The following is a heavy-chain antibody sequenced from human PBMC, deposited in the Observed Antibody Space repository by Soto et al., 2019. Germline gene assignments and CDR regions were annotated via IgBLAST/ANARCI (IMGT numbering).Heavy chain of an antibody. Sequence: QVQLQDSGPGLVKPSGTLSLTCTVSDVSISTHKWWWTWVRQPPGKGLGWIGEIHPGGGTNYNPFRKSRVTMSIDKSNNQFSLNLNSVTAAGTAAYYFARVDGPGSYFDYWGQGTQVTVSS. J-gene: IGHJ4*02. V-gene: IGHV4-4*02. CDR1: DVSISTHKW. D-gene: IGHD3-10*01. CDR2: IHPGGGT. CDR3: ARVDGPGSYFDY.